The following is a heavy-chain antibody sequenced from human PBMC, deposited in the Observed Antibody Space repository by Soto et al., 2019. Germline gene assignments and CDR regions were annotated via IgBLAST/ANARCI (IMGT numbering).Heavy chain of an antibody. Sequence: QVQLQESGPGLVKPSGTLSLTCAVSGGSISSSNWWSWVRQPPGKGLEWIGEIYHSGSTNYNPSLKRRVTISVDKSKNQFSLKLSSVTAADTAVYYCARWRGGMYGYSSGMDVWGQGTTVTVSS. V-gene: IGHV4-4*02. CDR3: ARWRGGMYGYSSGMDV. D-gene: IGHD3-22*01. CDR1: GGSISSSNW. J-gene: IGHJ6*02. CDR2: IYHSGST.